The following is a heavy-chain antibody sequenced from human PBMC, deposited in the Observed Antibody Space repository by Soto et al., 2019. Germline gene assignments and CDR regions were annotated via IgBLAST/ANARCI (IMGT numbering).Heavy chain of an antibody. CDR1: GFTFSSYA. CDR3: ARVASAYCGGDCYHYFDY. CDR2: INSDGSST. Sequence: GGSLRLSCAASGFTFSSYAMHWVRQAPGKXLEWVSRINSDGSSTSYADSVKGRFTISRDNAKNTLYLQMNSLRAEDTAVYYCARVASAYCGGDCYHYFDYWGQGTLVTVSS. V-gene: IGHV3-74*01. J-gene: IGHJ4*02. D-gene: IGHD2-21*02.